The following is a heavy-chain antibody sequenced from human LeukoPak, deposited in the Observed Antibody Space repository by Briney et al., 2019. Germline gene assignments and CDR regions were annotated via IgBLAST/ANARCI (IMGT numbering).Heavy chain of an antibody. Sequence: GASVKVSCKASGYTFTGYYMHWVRQAPGQGLEWMGRINPNSGGTNYAQKFQDRVTMTRDTSISTAYMELSRLRSDDTAVYYCARGSLIVGATRVRFDPWGQGTLVTVSS. CDR3: ARGSLIVGATRVRFDP. CDR1: GYTFTGYY. J-gene: IGHJ5*02. CDR2: INPNSGGT. D-gene: IGHD1-26*01. V-gene: IGHV1-2*06.